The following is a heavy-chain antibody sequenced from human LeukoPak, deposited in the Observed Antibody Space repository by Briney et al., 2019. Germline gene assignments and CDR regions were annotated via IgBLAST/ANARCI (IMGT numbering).Heavy chain of an antibody. V-gene: IGHV3-21*01. CDR1: GFTFSTSA. D-gene: IGHD3-9*01. CDR3: TRDPLRYLRVGHYDY. J-gene: IGHJ4*02. Sequence: KAGGSLRLSCAASGFTFSTSAMNWVRQVPGKGLEWVSSIDYDSSHIYYAASVRGRFTISRDNARDSVYLQMDSLRVEDTAVYYCTRDPLRYLRVGHYDYWGQGTLVAVSS. CDR2: IDYDSSHI.